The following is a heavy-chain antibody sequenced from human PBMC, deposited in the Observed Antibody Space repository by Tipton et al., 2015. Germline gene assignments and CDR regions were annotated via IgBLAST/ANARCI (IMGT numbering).Heavy chain of an antibody. V-gene: IGHV3-23*01. J-gene: IGHJ4*02. Sequence: SLRLSCTASGFTFSNYAMNWVRQAPGKGLEWVSNLSGSGGNIFYADSVKGRFTISRDNSKNTLYLQMNTLRAEDTAIYYCAKDDVRDSYNTFDSWGQGTLVIVSS. CDR2: LSGSGGNI. CDR3: AKDDVRDSYNTFDS. D-gene: IGHD5-24*01. CDR1: GFTFSNYA.